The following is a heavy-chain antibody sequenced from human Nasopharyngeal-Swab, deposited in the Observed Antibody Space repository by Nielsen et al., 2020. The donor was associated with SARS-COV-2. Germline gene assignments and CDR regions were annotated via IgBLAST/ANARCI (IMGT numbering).Heavy chain of an antibody. CDR2: IIPIFGTA. V-gene: IGHV1-69*13. J-gene: IGHJ3*02. Sequence: SVKVSCKASGGTFSSYAISWVRQAPEQGLEWMGGIIPIFGTANYAQKFQGRVTITADESTSTAYMELSSLRSEDTAVYYCANFPDGDYLERSLNDAFDIWGQGTMVTVSS. D-gene: IGHD4-17*01. CDR3: ANFPDGDYLERSLNDAFDI. CDR1: GGTFSSYA.